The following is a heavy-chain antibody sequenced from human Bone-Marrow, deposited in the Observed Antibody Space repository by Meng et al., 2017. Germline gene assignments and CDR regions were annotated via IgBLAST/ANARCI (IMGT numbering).Heavy chain of an antibody. J-gene: IGHJ3*02. V-gene: IGHV1-2*06. CDR1: GYTFTAYW. D-gene: IGHD3-22*01. CDR3: ARETYHYDSSGYPDAFDI. CDR2: IDPGSGGT. Sequence: ASVKVSCKPSGYTFTAYWLHWVRLAPGQGLEWMGRIDPGSGGTQYPQNFQGRVLMTRDTSTSTVYMELSSLRFEETAMYYCARETYHYDSSGYPDAFDIWGQGTMVTVSS.